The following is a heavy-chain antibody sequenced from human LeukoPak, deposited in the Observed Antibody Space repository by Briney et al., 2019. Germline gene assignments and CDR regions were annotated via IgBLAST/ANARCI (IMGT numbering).Heavy chain of an antibody. V-gene: IGHV4-38-2*01. CDR2: IYHSGST. CDR3: ASPPIRGYCSGGSCYLRGFDY. Sequence: SETLSLTCAVSGYSISGGYYWGWIWQPPGKGLEWIGSIYHSGSTYYNPSLKSRVTISVDTSKNQFSLKLSSVTAADTAVYYCASPPIRGYCSGGSCYLRGFDYWGQGTLVTVSS. CDR1: GYSISGGYY. J-gene: IGHJ4*02. D-gene: IGHD2-15*01.